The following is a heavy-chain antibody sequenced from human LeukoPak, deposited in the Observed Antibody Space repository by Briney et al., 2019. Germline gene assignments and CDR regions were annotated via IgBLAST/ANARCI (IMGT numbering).Heavy chain of an antibody. Sequence: ASVKVSCKASGYTFTTSTISWVRQAPGQGLEWMGWSSNYNGDTNYEQSLQGRVTMTTDTATSTAYMELRSLRSDDTAVYYCARDWDHGMTGTTFYDFWGQGTLVTVSS. CDR1: GYTFTTST. D-gene: IGHD1-20*01. CDR3: ARDWDHGMTGTTFYDF. V-gene: IGHV1-18*01. CDR2: SSNYNGDT. J-gene: IGHJ4*02.